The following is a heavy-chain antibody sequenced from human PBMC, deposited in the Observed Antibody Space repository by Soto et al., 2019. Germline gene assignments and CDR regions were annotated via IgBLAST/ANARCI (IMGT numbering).Heavy chain of an antibody. Sequence: SETLSLTCTVSGGSISSYYWSWIRQPPGKGLEWIGYIYYSGSTNYNPSLKSRVTISVDTSKNQFSLKLSSVTAADTAVYYCARGRIQLWSPEIDYWGQGTLVNVSS. CDR1: GGSISSYY. V-gene: IGHV4-59*01. CDR3: ARGRIQLWSPEIDY. D-gene: IGHD5-18*01. J-gene: IGHJ4*02. CDR2: IYYSGST.